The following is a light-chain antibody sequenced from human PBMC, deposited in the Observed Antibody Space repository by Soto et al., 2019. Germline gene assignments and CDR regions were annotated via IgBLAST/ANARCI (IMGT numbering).Light chain of an antibody. CDR1: LRLLHSHGYTY. CDR2: LCS. V-gene: IGKV2-28*01. Sequence: EIEMNRCPLPLPVTPGVPASMCCRPSLRLLHSHGYTYLDWYLQEPGQSPQLLICLCSNRASGVPDRFSGSGSGTDFTLTTSRVEAEDVGVYYCRQALHLWTFRQGTKGDIK. J-gene: IGKJ1*01. CDR3: RQALHLWT.